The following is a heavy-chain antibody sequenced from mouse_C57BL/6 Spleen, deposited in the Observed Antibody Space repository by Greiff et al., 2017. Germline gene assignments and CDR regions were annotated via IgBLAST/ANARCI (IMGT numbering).Heavy chain of an antibody. V-gene: IGHV1-19*01. CDR3: ARGEGYAERYFDV. J-gene: IGHJ1*03. CDR1: GYTFTDYY. CDR2: INPYNGGT. Sequence: VQLQQSGPVLVKPGASVKMSCKASGYTFTDYYMNWVKQSHGKSLEWIGVINPYNGGTSYNQKFKGKATLTVDKSSSTAYMELNSLTSEDSAVYDCARGEGYAERYFDVWGTGTTVTVSS. D-gene: IGHD2-2*01.